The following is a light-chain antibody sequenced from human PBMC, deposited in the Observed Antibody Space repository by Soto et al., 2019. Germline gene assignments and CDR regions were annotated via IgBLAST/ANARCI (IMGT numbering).Light chain of an antibody. CDR1: MTNIGTNT. Sequence: QSVLTQPPSASETPGQRVTISCSGDMTNIGTNTVNWYQQLPGTAPKVLIYSNSQRPSGVPDRFSGSRSGTSASLAISGLQSEDEADYYCAAWDGSLNGVLFGGGTKVTVL. J-gene: IGLJ2*01. CDR3: AAWDGSLNGVL. V-gene: IGLV1-44*01. CDR2: SNS.